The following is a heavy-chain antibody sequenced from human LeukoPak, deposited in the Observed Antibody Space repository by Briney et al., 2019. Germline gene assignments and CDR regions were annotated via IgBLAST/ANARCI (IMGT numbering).Heavy chain of an antibody. J-gene: IGHJ4*02. CDR3: AKDHYYYDSSGYYGFDY. Sequence: PGGSLRLSCEASGFTFGNFGMTWVRQAPGKGLQWVSGITGSTTWTYYAASVKGRFTISRDNSKNTLYLQMNSLRAEDTAVYYCAKDHYYYDSSGYYGFDYWGQGTLVTVSS. V-gene: IGHV3-23*01. D-gene: IGHD3-22*01. CDR2: ITGSTTWT. CDR1: GFTFGNFG.